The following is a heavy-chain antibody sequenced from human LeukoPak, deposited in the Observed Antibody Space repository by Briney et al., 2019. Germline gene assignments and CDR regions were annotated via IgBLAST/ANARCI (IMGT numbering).Heavy chain of an antibody. CDR2: INHSGST. CDR3: ARRRTYGSGSSDY. CDR1: GGSFSGYY. D-gene: IGHD3-10*01. V-gene: IGHV4-34*01. J-gene: IGHJ4*02. Sequence: SETLSLTCAVYGGSFSGYYWSWIRQPPGKGLEWIGEINHSGSTDYNPSLKSRVTISVDTSKNQFSLKLSSVTAADTAVYYCARRRTYGSGSSDYWGQGTLVTVSS.